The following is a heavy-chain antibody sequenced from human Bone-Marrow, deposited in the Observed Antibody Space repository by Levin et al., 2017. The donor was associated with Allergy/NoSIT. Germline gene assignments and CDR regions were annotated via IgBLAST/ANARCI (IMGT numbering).Heavy chain of an antibody. CDR1: GLSFSNYD. CDR2: ISGGSSRI. V-gene: IGHV3-21*06. D-gene: IGHD3-16*01. J-gene: IGHJ6*02. CDR3: ASWAMFYYDGSDFDYFYYGMDV. Sequence: GGSLRLSCAASGLSFSNYDMNWVRQAPGKGLEWVSSISGGSSRIYYADSVKGRFTISRENAKNSLYLQMNSLRVEDTAVYYCASWAMFYYDGSDFDYFYYGMDVWGQGTTVTVSS.